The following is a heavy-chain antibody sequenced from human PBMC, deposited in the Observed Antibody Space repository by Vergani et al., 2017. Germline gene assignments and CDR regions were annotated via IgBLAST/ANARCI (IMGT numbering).Heavy chain of an antibody. CDR1: GVSIGSNSYY. Sequence: QLQLQESGPGLVKPSETLSLTCTVSGVSIGSNSYYWGWIRQPPGKGLEWIGTINYTGTTYYNEAHKSRLTISVDTSKNQFSLNLTSVTAADTAVYYCTRHGRSGWAGYFQHWGQGTLVTASS. CDR2: INYTGTT. J-gene: IGHJ1*01. CDR3: TRHGRSGWAGYFQH. V-gene: IGHV4-39*01. D-gene: IGHD6-19*01.